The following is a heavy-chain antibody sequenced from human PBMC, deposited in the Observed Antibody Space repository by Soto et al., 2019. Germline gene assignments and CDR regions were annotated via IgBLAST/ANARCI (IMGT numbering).Heavy chain of an antibody. CDR3: ARIAAAAYYFDY. D-gene: IGHD6-13*01. CDR1: GGSISSSSYY. CDR2: IYYSGST. Sequence: PSLTCTVSGGSISSSSYYWGWIRQPPGKGLEWIGSIYYSGSTYYNPSLKSRVTISVDTSKNQFSLKLSSVTAADTAVYYCARIAAAAYYFDYWGQGTLVTVSS. J-gene: IGHJ4*02. V-gene: IGHV4-39*01.